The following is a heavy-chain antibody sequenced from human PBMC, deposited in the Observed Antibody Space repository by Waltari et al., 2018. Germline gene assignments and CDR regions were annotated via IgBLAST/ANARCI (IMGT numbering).Heavy chain of an antibody. D-gene: IGHD3-10*01. Sequence: QVQLQESGPGLLKPSETLSLTCTVSGGSISSYYWSWIRQPQGKGLEWIGYIYYSGSTNYNPSLKSRVTISVDTSKNQFSLKLSSVTAADTAVYYCARLYGSGSYYFDYWGQGTLVTVSS. V-gene: IGHV4-59*01. CDR1: GGSISSYY. CDR2: IYYSGST. CDR3: ARLYGSGSYYFDY. J-gene: IGHJ4*02.